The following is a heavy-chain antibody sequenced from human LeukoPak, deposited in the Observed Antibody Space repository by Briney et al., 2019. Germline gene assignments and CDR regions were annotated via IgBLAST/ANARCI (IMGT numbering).Heavy chain of an antibody. CDR1: GDSVSSSSAA. Sequence: SQTLSLTSAISGDSVSSSSAAWSWIRQSPSRGLEWLGRTYYRSKWYNDYAVSVKSRIPINPDTSKNQFSLQLNSVTPEDTAVYYCARGYYGMDVWGQGTTVTVSS. V-gene: IGHV6-1*01. J-gene: IGHJ6*02. CDR3: ARGYYGMDV. CDR2: TYYRSKWYN.